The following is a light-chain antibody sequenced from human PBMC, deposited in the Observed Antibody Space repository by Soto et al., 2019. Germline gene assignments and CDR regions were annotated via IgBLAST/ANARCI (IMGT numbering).Light chain of an antibody. Sequence: QSVLTQPASVSGSPGQSITISCTGTSSDVGSYNLFSWYQQHPGKAPKLIIYEGTKRPAGVSNRFSGSKSGNTASLTVSGLQAEDEADYFCCSYAYTFSVFGGGTKLTVL. V-gene: IGLV2-23*01. CDR3: CSYAYTFSV. CDR2: EGT. CDR1: SSDVGSYNL. J-gene: IGLJ3*02.